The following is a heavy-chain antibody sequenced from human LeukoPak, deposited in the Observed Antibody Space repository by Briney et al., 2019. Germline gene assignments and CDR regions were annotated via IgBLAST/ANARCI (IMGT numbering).Heavy chain of an antibody. J-gene: IGHJ5*02. CDR3: ARSFGSGTSPIDL. D-gene: IGHD3-10*01. Sequence: SETLSLTCTVSGRSIRSVYWNWIRQSAGKGPEWIGRIYATDLTNYNPSLKSRVTLSVDMSKNELSLTLKSVTAADTAVYYCARSFGSGTSPIDLWGQGALVTVSS. V-gene: IGHV4-4*07. CDR1: GRSIRSVY. CDR2: IYATDLT.